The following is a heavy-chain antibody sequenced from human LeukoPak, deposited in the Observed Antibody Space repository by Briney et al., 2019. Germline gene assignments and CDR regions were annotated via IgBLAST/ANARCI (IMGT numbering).Heavy chain of an antibody. CDR3: ARDLRPGIAAAGTPDY. V-gene: IGHV3-33*08. Sequence: GGSLRLSCAASGFTLSDFWMSWVRQAPGKGLEWVAVIWYDGSNKYYADSVKGRFTISRDNSKNTLYLQMNSLRAEDTAVYYCARDLRPGIAAAGTPDYWGQGTLVTVSS. D-gene: IGHD6-13*01. J-gene: IGHJ4*02. CDR2: IWYDGSNK. CDR1: GFTLSDFW.